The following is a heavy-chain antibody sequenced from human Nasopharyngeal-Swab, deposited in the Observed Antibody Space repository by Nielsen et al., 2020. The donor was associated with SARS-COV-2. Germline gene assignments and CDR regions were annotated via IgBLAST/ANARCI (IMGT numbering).Heavy chain of an antibody. V-gene: IGHV3-53*01. Sequence: GGSLRLSCVASGYSFRTYGMNWVRQAPGKGLEWVSVIHTSGAPNYADSVKGRFTISRDNSKNMVYLQMNSLRVEDTAVYYCVRAPRMDVWGQGATVTVSS. CDR3: VRAPRMDV. CDR2: IHTSGAP. J-gene: IGHJ6*02. CDR1: GYSFRTYG.